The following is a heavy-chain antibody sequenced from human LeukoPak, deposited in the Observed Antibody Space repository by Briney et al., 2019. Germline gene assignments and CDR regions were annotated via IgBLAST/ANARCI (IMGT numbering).Heavy chain of an antibody. CDR2: ISGDGGRT. Sequence: PGRSLRLSCAASGFTFDDYAMHWVRQALGKGLEWVSLISGDGGRTYYADSVKGRFTISRDNSKNSLYLQMNSLGTEDTALYYCAKDAREYYGSGTWFDPWGQGTLVIVSS. V-gene: IGHV3-43*02. J-gene: IGHJ5*02. D-gene: IGHD3-10*01. CDR3: AKDAREYYGSGTWFDP. CDR1: GFTFDDYA.